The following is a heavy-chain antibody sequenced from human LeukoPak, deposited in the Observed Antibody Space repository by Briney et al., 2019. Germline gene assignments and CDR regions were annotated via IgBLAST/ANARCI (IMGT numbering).Heavy chain of an antibody. CDR2: IYHSGST. J-gene: IGHJ4*02. D-gene: IGHD2-15*01. CDR1: GGSISSSSYY. CDR3: ARDGCSGGSCYGAYFDY. Sequence: SETLSLTCTASGGSISSSSYYWGWIRQPPGKGLEWIGSIYHSGSTYYNPSLKSRVTISVDTSKNQFSLKLSSVTAADTAVYYCARDGCSGGSCYGAYFDYWGQGTLVTVSS. V-gene: IGHV4-39*07.